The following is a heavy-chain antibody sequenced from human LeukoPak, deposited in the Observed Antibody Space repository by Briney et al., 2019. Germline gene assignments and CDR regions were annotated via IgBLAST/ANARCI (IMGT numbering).Heavy chain of an antibody. Sequence: GGSLRLSCAASGFTFSDYYMSWIRQAPGKGLEGVSYISSSGSTIYYADSVKGRFTISRDNAKNSLYLQMNSLRAEDTAVYYCARDPTWGYYFDYWGQGTLVTVSS. J-gene: IGHJ4*02. D-gene: IGHD3-16*01. CDR3: ARDPTWGYYFDY. CDR1: GFTFSDYY. V-gene: IGHV3-11*01. CDR2: ISSSGSTI.